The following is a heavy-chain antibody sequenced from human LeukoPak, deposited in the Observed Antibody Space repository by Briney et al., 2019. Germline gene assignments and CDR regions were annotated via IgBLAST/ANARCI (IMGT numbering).Heavy chain of an antibody. CDR2: IYYSGST. V-gene: IGHV4-31*03. CDR3: ARLRDYGGNSRIRHGMDV. D-gene: IGHD4-23*01. CDR1: GGSISSGGYY. Sequence: SETLSLTCTVSGGSISSGGYYWSWIRQHPGKGLEWIGYIYYSGSTYYNPSLKSRVTISVDTSKNQFSLKLSSVTAADTAVYYCARLRDYGGNSRIRHGMDVWGQGTTVTVSS. J-gene: IGHJ6*02.